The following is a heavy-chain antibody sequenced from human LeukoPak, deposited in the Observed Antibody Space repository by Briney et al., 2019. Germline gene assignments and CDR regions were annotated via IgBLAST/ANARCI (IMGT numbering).Heavy chain of an antibody. V-gene: IGHV4-59*01. Sequence: ETLSLTCTVSGGSISSYYWTWIRQPPGKGLEWIGSLYYSGSTNYNPSLKSRVTISVDTSKNQFSLKLSSVTAADTAVYYCARRHVEYSSSSDPYYFDYWGQGTLVTVSS. CDR3: ARRHVEYSSSSDPYYFDY. D-gene: IGHD6-6*01. CDR1: GGSISSYY. J-gene: IGHJ4*02. CDR2: LYYSGST.